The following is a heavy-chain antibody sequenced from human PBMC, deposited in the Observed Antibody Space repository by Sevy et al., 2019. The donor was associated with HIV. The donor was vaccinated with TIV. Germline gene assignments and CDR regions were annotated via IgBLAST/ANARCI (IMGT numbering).Heavy chain of an antibody. CDR1: GFTFSSYA. Sequence: GGSLRLSCAASGFTFSSYAMSWVRQAPGKGLEWVSAISGSGGSTYYADSVKGRFTISRDNSKNTVYLQMNSLRAEDTAVYYCAKDLKAVDYYYYGMDVWGQGTTVTVSS. V-gene: IGHV3-23*01. J-gene: IGHJ6*02. CDR2: ISGSGGST. CDR3: AKDLKAVDYYYYGMDV.